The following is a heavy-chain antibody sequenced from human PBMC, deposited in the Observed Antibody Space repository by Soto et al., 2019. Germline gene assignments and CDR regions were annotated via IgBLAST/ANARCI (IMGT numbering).Heavy chain of an antibody. J-gene: IGHJ4*02. CDR1: GGSISSGDYY. CDR2: IYYSGST. V-gene: IGHV4-30-4*01. CDR3: ASGYYDYVWGSYRTLDS. D-gene: IGHD3-16*02. Sequence: QVQLQESGPGLVKPAQTLSLTCTVSGGSISSGDYYWSWIRQPPGKGLEWIGYIYYSGSTYYNPSLKSRVTISVDTTKNQFSLKLRSVTAADTAVYYCASGYYDYVWGSYRTLDSWGQGTLVTVSS.